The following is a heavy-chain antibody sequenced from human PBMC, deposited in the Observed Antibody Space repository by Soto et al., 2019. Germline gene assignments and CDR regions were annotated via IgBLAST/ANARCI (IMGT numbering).Heavy chain of an antibody. V-gene: IGHV4-34*01. D-gene: IGHD6-6*01. J-gene: IGHJ4*02. CDR3: ARGRHVSRGSSYVAYYFDY. CDR2: INHSGST. CDR1: GGSFSGYY. Sequence: SETLSLTCAVYGGSFSGYYWSWIRQPPGKGLEWIGEINHSGSTNYNPSLKSRVTISVDTSKNQFSLKLSSVTAADTAVYYCARGRHVSRGSSYVAYYFDYWGQGTLVTVSS.